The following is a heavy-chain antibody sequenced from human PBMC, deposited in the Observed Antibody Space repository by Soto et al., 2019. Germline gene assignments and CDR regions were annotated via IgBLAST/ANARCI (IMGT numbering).Heavy chain of an antibody. D-gene: IGHD6-13*01. V-gene: IGHV4-38-2*02. J-gene: IGHJ4*02. CDR1: SFSISRGLY. Sequence: PSETLSLTCNVSSFSISRGLYRGWVRQPPGKGLEWIGAIDHSGTTYFNPSLKSRVTMTIDTSKNQFSLSLASVAAADTAMYYCARGMNPQDYWGQGTLVTVSS. CDR3: ARGMNPQDY. CDR2: IDHSGTT.